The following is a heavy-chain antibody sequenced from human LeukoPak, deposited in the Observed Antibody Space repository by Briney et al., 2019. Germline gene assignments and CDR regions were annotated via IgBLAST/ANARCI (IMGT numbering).Heavy chain of an antibody. Sequence: GGSLRLSCAASRFTFTNYNMTWVRQAPGRGLEWVSSISSGSDYIYYADSVKGRFTISRDNAENSLYLQMNSLRAEDTAVYYCARQYCDSTSCYIGNYYYGMDVWGQGTTVTVSS. CDR1: RFTFTNYN. J-gene: IGHJ6*02. D-gene: IGHD2-2*02. CDR2: ISSGSDYI. CDR3: ARQYCDSTSCYIGNYYYGMDV. V-gene: IGHV3-21*01.